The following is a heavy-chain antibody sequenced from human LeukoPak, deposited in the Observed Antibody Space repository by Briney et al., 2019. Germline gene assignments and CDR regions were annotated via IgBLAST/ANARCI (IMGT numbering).Heavy chain of an antibody. CDR1: GGSISPYY. CDR2: VHCSGST. V-gene: IGHV4-59*08. CDR3: ARHYKSTRTTVFDY. Sequence: SETLSLTCTVSGGSISPYYWSRSRQPPGKGLEWIGYVHCSGSTKYNPSLKSRVTISLDTSKNQFSLRLSSVSAADTAVYYCARHYKSTRTTVFDYWGRGTQVTVSS. J-gene: IGHJ4*02. D-gene: IGHD4-11*01.